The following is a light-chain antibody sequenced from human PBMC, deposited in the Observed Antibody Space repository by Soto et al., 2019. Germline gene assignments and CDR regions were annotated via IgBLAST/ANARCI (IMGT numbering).Light chain of an antibody. J-gene: IGKJ5*01. Sequence: EFVLTQSPGTLSLSPGERATLSCRASQTVRNNYLAWYQQKPGQAPRLLIYDASSRATGIPDRFSGGGSGTDFTLTISRLEPEDFAVYYCHQRSNWLDTFGQGTRL. CDR1: QTVRNNY. V-gene: IGKV3D-20*02. CDR3: HQRSNWLDT. CDR2: DAS.